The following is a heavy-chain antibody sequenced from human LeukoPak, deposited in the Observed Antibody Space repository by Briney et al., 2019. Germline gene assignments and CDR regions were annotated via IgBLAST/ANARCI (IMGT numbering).Heavy chain of an antibody. J-gene: IGHJ6*02. CDR3: ATPEGGYCSGGSCYGMDV. Sequence: SETLSLTCAVYGGSFSGYYWSWIRQPPGKGLEWIGEINHSGSTNYNPSLKSRVTISVDTSKNQFSLKLSSVTAADTAVYYCATPEGGYCSGGSCYGMDVWGQGATVTVSS. CDR2: INHSGST. D-gene: IGHD2-15*01. CDR1: GGSFSGYY. V-gene: IGHV4-34*01.